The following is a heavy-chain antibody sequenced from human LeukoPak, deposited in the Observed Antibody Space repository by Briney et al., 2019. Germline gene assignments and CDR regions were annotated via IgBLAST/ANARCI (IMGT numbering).Heavy chain of an antibody. CDR1: GGSISSGGYY. J-gene: IGHJ4*02. Sequence: SQTLSLTCTVSGGSISSGGYYWRWLRQHPGKGLEWIGYIYYSGSTYYNPSLKSRVTISVDTSKNQFSLKLSSVTAADTAVYYCARDGGSGYDSMVIDYWGQGTLVTVSS. CDR2: IYYSGST. V-gene: IGHV4-31*03. CDR3: ARDGGSGYDSMVIDY. D-gene: IGHD5-12*01.